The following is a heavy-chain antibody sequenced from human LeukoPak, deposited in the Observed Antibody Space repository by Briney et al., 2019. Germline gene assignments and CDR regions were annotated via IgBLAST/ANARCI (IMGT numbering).Heavy chain of an antibody. Sequence: SETLSLTCTVSGYSISSGYYWGWIRPPPGKGLEWIGSIYHSGSTYYNPSLKSRVTISVDTSKNQFSLKLSSVTAADTAVYYCAISGYSYGRVPYYFDYWGQGTLVTVSS. V-gene: IGHV4-38-2*02. J-gene: IGHJ4*02. CDR2: IYHSGST. CDR3: AISGYSYGRVPYYFDY. D-gene: IGHD5-18*01. CDR1: GYSISSGYY.